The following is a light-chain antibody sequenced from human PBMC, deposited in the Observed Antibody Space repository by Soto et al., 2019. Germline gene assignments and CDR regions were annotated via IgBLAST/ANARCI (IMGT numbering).Light chain of an antibody. CDR1: QSVSNY. CDR2: DAS. CDR3: QHRRT. V-gene: IGKV3-11*01. J-gene: IGKJ3*01. Sequence: EVVLTQSPATLSLSPGERATLSCRASQSVSNYVAWYQQKHGQAPRLLIYDASNRATGIPARFSGSGSGTDFTLTISNLEPEDFAVYYYQHRRTFGPGTKVDIK.